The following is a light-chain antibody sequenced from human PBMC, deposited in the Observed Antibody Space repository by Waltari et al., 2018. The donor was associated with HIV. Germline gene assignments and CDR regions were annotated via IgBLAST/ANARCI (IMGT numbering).Light chain of an antibody. Sequence: QSALTPPASVSGSPGQSITISCTGTRSDVGGYNYVSWYQHHPGKAPKLVIYEVSNRPAGVSNRFSGFKSANTASLTISGLQAEDEGDYYCSSYTSSRTWVFGGGTKLTVL. J-gene: IGLJ3*02. CDR2: EVS. V-gene: IGLV2-14*01. CDR3: SSYTSSRTWV. CDR1: RSDVGGYNY.